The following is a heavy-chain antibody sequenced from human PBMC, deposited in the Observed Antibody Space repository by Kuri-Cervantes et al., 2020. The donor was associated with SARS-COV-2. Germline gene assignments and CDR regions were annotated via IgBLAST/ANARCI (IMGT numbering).Heavy chain of an antibody. J-gene: IGHJ4*02. Sequence: GESLKISCAAPGFTFSSYSMNWVRQAPGKGLEWVSYISSSSSTIYYADSVKGRFTISRDNAKNSLYLQMNSLRAEDTAVYYCARGEPDYWGQGTLVTVSS. CDR3: ARGEPDY. CDR1: GFTFSSYS. V-gene: IGHV3-48*01. CDR2: ISSSSSTI. D-gene: IGHD1-14*01.